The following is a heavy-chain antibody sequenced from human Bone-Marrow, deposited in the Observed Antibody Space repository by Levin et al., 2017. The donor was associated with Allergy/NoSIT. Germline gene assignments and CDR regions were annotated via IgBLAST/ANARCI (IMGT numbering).Heavy chain of an antibody. D-gene: IGHD3-3*02. Sequence: GESLKISCAGSGFTFSGYLMSWVRQAPGKGLEWVSTISDSGGSTDYADSVKGRFTISRDTSRNTLYLEMNSLRADDTAVYYCAKRGPRQSAILGYYFDYWGQGTLVTVSS. CDR2: ISDSGGST. CDR3: AKRGPRQSAILGYYFDY. J-gene: IGHJ4*02. V-gene: IGHV3-23*01. CDR1: GFTFSGYL.